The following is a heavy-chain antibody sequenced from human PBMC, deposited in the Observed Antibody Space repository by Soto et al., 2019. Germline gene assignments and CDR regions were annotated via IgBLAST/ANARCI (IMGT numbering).Heavy chain of an antibody. CDR3: AKGGHIDF. V-gene: IGHV3-7*03. CDR2: MKADGSET. CDR1: VFIFSTYW. D-gene: IGHD3-16*01. Sequence: GGSLRLSCASSVFIFSTYWMSWVRQAPGKGLEWVANMKADGSETYYVDSVRGRFTISRDNAKTSLYLQMNSLRAEDTAMYYCAKGGHIDFCGQGALVTVSS. J-gene: IGHJ4*02.